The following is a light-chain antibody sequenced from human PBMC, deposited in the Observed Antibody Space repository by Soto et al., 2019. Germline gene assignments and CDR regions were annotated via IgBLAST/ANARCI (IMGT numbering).Light chain of an antibody. J-gene: IGLJ1*01. V-gene: IGLV1-47*01. Sequence: QSALTQPPSASGTPGQRVTISCSGSSSNIGSKYVYWYQQLPGTAPKLLIYRNNQRPSGVPDRFSGSKSGTSASLAISGLRSEDEADYYCAAWDDSLSVLFGTGTKVIVL. CDR1: SSNIGSKY. CDR2: RNN. CDR3: AAWDDSLSVL.